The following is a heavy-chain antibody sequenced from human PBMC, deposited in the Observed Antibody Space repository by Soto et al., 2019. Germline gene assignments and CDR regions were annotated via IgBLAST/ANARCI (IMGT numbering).Heavy chain of an antibody. CDR1: SDY. CDR3: ARGGWYEDH. D-gene: IGHD6-19*01. V-gene: IGHV4-59*08. CDR2: THNSGNT. J-gene: IGHJ4*02. Sequence: SDYWSWIRQPPGKGLELIGYTHNSGNTDYNPSLKSRVTISLDASRNEFSLSLRSVTAADTAVYYCARGGWYEDHWGQGTLVTVSS.